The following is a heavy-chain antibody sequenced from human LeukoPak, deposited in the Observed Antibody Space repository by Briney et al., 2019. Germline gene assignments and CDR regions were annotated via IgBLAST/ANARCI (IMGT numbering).Heavy chain of an antibody. Sequence: TGGSLRLSCAASGFTFSSYEMNWVRQAPGKGLEWVSYISSSGSTIYYADSVKGRFTISRDNAKNSLYLQMNSLRAEDTAVYYCARDKYCSDDNCDGGSKFDYWGQGTLVTVSS. D-gene: IGHD2-15*01. CDR1: GFTFSSYE. J-gene: IGHJ4*02. V-gene: IGHV3-48*03. CDR3: ARDKYCSDDNCDGGSKFDY. CDR2: ISSSGSTI.